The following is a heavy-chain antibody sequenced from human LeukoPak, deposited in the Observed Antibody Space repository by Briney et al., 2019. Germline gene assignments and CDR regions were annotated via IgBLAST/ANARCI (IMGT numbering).Heavy chain of an antibody. J-gene: IGHJ4*02. CDR2: IILIFGTA. Sequence: ASVKVSCKSSGGTFSSYAISWVRQAPAQGLEWMGGIILIFGTANYAQKFQGRVTITTDESTSTAYMELSSLRSEDTAVCYCARAYGGNSGPFDYWGQGTLVTVSS. D-gene: IGHD4-23*01. CDR3: ARAYGGNSGPFDY. CDR1: GGTFSSYA. V-gene: IGHV1-69*05.